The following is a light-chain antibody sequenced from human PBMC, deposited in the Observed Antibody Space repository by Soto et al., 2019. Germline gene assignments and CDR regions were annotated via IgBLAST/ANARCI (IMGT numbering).Light chain of an antibody. Sequence: QSALTQPASVSGSPGQSITISCTGTSSDVGGYSYVSWYQQHPGKAPKLMIYEVSNRPSGVSNRFSGSKSGNTASLTISGLQAEDEADYYCCSYAGSHTWVFGGGTKVTVL. V-gene: IGLV2-14*01. CDR1: SSDVGGYSY. J-gene: IGLJ3*02. CDR2: EVS. CDR3: CSYAGSHTWV.